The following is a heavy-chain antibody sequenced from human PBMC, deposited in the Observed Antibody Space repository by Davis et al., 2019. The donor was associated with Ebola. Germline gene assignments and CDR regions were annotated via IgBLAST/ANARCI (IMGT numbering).Heavy chain of an antibody. V-gene: IGHV4-59*01. CDR3: ARARLRSYGMDV. D-gene: IGHD4-17*01. Sequence: PSETLSLTCTVSGGSISSYYWSWIRQPPGKGLEWIGYIYYSGSTNYNPSLKSRVTISVDTSKNQFSLKLSSVTAADTAVYYCARARLRSYGMDVWGQGTTVTVSS. J-gene: IGHJ6*02. CDR1: GGSISSYY. CDR2: IYYSGST.